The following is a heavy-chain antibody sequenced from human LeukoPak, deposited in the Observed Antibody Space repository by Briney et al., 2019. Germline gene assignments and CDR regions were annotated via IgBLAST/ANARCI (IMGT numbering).Heavy chain of an antibody. V-gene: IGHV7-4-1*02. CDR3: AREPYGSGSYPFDY. CDR2: INTNTGNP. CDR1: GYTFTDYA. D-gene: IGHD3-10*01. J-gene: IGHJ4*02. Sequence: ASVKVSCKASGYTFTDYAMSWVRQAPGQGLEWMGWINTNTGNPTYAQGFTGRFVFSLDTSVSTAYLQISSLKAEDTAVYYCAREPYGSGSYPFDYWGQGTLVTVSS.